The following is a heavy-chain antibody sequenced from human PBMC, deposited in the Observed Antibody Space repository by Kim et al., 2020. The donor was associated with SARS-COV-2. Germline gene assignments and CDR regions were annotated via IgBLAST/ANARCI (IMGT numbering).Heavy chain of an antibody. V-gene: IGHV4-59*08. D-gene: IGHD5-18*01. Sequence: SETLSLTCTVSGGSISSYYWSWIRQPPGKGLEWIGYIYYSGSNNYNPSLKSRVTILVDTSKNQFFLKLSSVTAANTAVYYCAKHSSRSSGYGYPLVDYWGQGTLVTVSS. J-gene: IGHJ4*02. CDR2: IYYSGSN. CDR1: GGSISSYY. CDR3: AKHSSRSSGYGYPLVDY.